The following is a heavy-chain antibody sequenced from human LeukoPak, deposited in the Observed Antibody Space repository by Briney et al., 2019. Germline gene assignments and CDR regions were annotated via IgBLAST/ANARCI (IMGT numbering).Heavy chain of an antibody. V-gene: IGHV4-59*01. CDR3: AREKAAITYYFDY. CDR1: GDSITSNY. D-gene: IGHD2-2*01. J-gene: IGHJ4*02. CDR2: LRYGGNT. Sequence: PSESLSLTCTVSGDSITSNYWSWIRQPPGKGLEWIGYLRYGGNTNHNSSLKSRITISLDTSKNQFSLRLSSVTAADTAVYYCAREKAAITYYFDYWGQGTLVTVSS.